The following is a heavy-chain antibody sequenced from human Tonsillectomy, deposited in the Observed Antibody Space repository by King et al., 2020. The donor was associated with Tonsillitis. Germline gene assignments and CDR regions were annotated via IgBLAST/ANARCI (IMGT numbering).Heavy chain of an antibody. CDR2: IRSKAYGGTT. V-gene: IGHV3-49*05. CDR3: TRDIEAYSSGWYPPFDY. D-gene: IGHD6-19*01. J-gene: IGHJ4*02. CDR1: GFTFGDYA. Sequence: QLVQSGGGLVKPGRSLRLSCTASGFTFGDYAMSWFRQAPGKGLEWVGFIRSKAYGGTTEYAASVKGRFTISRDDSKSIAYLQMNSLKTEDTAVYYCTRDIEAYSSGWYPPFDYWGQGTLVTVSS.